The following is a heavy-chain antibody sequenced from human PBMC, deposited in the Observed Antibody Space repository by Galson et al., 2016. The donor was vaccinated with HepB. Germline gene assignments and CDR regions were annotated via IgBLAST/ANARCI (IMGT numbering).Heavy chain of an antibody. CDR2: VFRSGST. Sequence: SETLSLTCSVSDDSISSTYYYWGWVRQPPGKGPEWIGSVFRSGSTAYSPSLQSPVTITVDTSKNQFSLILASVTAADTAVSYCARHLVISGWSYHYYPMDVWGQGTTVIVSS. V-gene: IGHV4-39*01. CDR1: DDSISSTYYY. D-gene: IGHD6-19*01. CDR3: ARHLVISGWSYHYYPMDV. J-gene: IGHJ6*02.